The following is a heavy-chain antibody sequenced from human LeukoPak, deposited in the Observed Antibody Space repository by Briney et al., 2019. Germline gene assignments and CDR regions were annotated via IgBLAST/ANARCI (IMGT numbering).Heavy chain of an antibody. Sequence: SQTLSLTCAISGDSVSSNGASWNWIRQSPSRGLEWLGRTYYRSQQWHSDYAPSVKCRITLNPHTSKNQFSLQLNSMTPEDTAVYYCGRETDFGVVTNWGQGTLVTVSS. J-gene: IGHJ4*02. D-gene: IGHD3-3*01. V-gene: IGHV6-1*01. CDR1: GDSVSSNGAS. CDR2: TYYRSQQWHS. CDR3: GRETDFGVVTN.